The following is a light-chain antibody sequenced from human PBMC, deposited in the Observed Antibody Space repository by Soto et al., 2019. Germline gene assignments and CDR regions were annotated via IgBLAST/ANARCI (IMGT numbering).Light chain of an antibody. CDR2: DVS. J-gene: IGLJ2*01. CDR1: SSDVGAYNY. CDR3: NSFTTSSTLV. Sequence: QSALTQPASVSGSPGQSITISCTGTSSDVGAYNYVSWYQHHPGKAPKLMIYDVSNRPSGVSNRFSGSKSGNTASLPISGVQAEDEADYYCNSFTTSSTLVFAGGTKLTVL. V-gene: IGLV2-14*03.